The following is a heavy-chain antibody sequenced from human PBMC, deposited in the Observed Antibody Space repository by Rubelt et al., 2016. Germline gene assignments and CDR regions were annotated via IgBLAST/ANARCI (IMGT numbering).Heavy chain of an antibody. V-gene: IGHV3-48*04. J-gene: IGHJ3*01. Sequence: EVQLVESGGGLVQPGGSLRLSCAASGFTFSSYWMSWVRQAPGKGLEWISYIGTDGIYQADSVKGRFTISRDNAKNSRFLQMNSLRADDTAVYYCARDYSYSSDVWGQGTMVTVSS. D-gene: IGHD2-15*01. CDR1: GFTFSSYW. CDR3: ARDYSYSSDV. CDR2: IGTDGI.